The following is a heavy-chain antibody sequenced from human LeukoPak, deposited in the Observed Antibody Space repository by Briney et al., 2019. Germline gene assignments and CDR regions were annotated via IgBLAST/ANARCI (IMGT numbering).Heavy chain of an antibody. CDR3: ARLYSSGWYQP. Sequence: PGGSLRLSCAASGFTFVSYWYCWVRQPPGRGVVWVSRIKGDGNITNYADSVKGRFTISRDNAKNKLYLQMNSLRAEDTAVYYCARLYSSGWYQPWGQGTLVTVSS. J-gene: IGHJ5*02. CDR2: IKGDGNIT. D-gene: IGHD6-19*01. V-gene: IGHV3-74*01. CDR1: GFTFVSYW.